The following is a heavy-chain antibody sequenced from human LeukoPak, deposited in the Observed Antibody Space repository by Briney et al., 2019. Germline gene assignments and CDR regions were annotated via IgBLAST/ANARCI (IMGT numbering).Heavy chain of an antibody. Sequence: SETLSLTCTVSGGSISGGGYYWGWIRQQPGKCLEWIGYIYYGVGTYYKPSLKSRVTISVHTSKNQFSLKLSSVTAADTAVYYCARADPAMVTSPLAYWGQGTLVTVSS. CDR2: IYYGVGT. CDR3: ARADPAMVTSPLAY. V-gene: IGHV4-31*03. J-gene: IGHJ4*02. D-gene: IGHD5-18*01. CDR1: GGSISGGGYY.